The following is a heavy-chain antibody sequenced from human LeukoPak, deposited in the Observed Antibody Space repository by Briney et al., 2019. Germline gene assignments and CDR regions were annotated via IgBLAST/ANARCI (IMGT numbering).Heavy chain of an antibody. CDR2: TSGSGGST. D-gene: IGHD5-12*01. CDR1: GFTFSSYA. V-gene: IGHV3-23*01. J-gene: IGHJ4*02. Sequence: GGSLRLSCAASGFTFSSYAMSWVRQAPGKGLEWVSATSGSGGSTYYADSVKGRFTISRDNSKNTLYLQMNSLRAEDTAVYYCAKDMYSGYDYPYYFDYWGQGTLVTVSS. CDR3: AKDMYSGYDYPYYFDY.